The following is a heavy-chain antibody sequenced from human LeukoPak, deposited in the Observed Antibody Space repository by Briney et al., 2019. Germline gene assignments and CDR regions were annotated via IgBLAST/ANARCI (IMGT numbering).Heavy chain of an antibody. CDR1: GFTFSSYA. CDR3: ARDCSSTSCYSGLDY. D-gene: IGHD2-2*01. V-gene: IGHV3-30*04. J-gene: IGHJ4*02. Sequence: GGSLRLSCAASGFTFSSYAMHWVRQAPGKGLEWVAVISYDGSNKYYADSVKARFTISRDNSKNTLYLQMNSLRAEDTAVYYCARDCSSTSCYSGLDYWGQGTLVTVSS. CDR2: ISYDGSNK.